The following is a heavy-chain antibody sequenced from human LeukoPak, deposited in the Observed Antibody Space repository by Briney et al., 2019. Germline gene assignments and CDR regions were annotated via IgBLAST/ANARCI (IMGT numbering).Heavy chain of an antibody. CDR3: ARSKWGYAFDI. CDR1: GASFSTNY. Sequence: PSETLSLTCSVSGASFSTNYWSWIRQPPGRGLEWIGYVFDSGSTDYNPSLKSRVTISVDTSKNQFSLKLNSVTAADTAEYYCARSKWGYAFDIWGQGTMVTVSS. D-gene: IGHD1-26*01. CDR2: VFDSGST. J-gene: IGHJ3*02. V-gene: IGHV4-59*01.